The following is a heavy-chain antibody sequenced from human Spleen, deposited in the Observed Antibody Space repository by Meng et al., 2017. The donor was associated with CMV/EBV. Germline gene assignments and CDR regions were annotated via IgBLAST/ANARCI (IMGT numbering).Heavy chain of an antibody. CDR1: GFTFSSYS. CDR2: ISSSSSYI. D-gene: IGHD4-11*01. Sequence: GESLKISCAASGFTFSSYSMNWVRQAPGKGLEWVSSISSSSSYIYYADSVKGRFTISRDNAKNSLYLQMNSLRAEDTAVYYCVRDTVTTWSQYYYGMDVWGQGTTVTAP. CDR3: VRDTVTTWSQYYYGMDV. V-gene: IGHV3-21*01. J-gene: IGHJ6*02.